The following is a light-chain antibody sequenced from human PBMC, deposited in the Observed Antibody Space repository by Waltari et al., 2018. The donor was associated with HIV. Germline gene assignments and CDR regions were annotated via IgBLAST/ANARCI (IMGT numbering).Light chain of an antibody. CDR2: GVS. CDR1: QSIAKN. CDR3: QQYGSSPWT. J-gene: IGKJ1*01. V-gene: IGKV3-15*01. Sequence: EIVMTQSPATLSVSPGERVTLSCRASQSIAKNLAWYQQKPGQAPRLLMYGVSTRATGIPARFSGSGSWTEFTLTISSLQSEDLAVYYCQQYGSSPWTFGQGTRVEIK.